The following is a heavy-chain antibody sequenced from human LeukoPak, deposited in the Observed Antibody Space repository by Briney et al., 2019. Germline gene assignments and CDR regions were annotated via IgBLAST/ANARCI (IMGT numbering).Heavy chain of an antibody. J-gene: IGHJ4*02. V-gene: IGHV3-7*03. CDR3: AKDASVTMIVVVSLGFDY. CDR1: GFSFSRVW. CDR2: IKLDGSEK. Sequence: PGGSLRLSCAASGFSFSRVWMSWVRQAPGKGPEWVASIKLDGSEKYYVDSVKGRFTISRDNAKNSLYLQMNTLRAEDTAVYYCAKDASVTMIVVVSLGFDYWGQGTLVTVSS. D-gene: IGHD3-22*01.